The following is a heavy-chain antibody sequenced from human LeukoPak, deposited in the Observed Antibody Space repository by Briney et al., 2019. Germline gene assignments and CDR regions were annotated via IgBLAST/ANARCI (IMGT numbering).Heavy chain of an antibody. J-gene: IGHJ4*02. CDR3: ARDSCSSTSCRRKFDN. D-gene: IGHD2-2*01. CDR1: GGSITSSNYF. Sequence: SETLSLTCTVSGGSITSSNYFWGWIRQSPGKGLERIVSIYYSGSTYYNPSLKSRVTISVETSKIHFSLKLSSVTAADSAVYYCARDSCSSTSCRRKFDNWGQGTLVAVSS. V-gene: IGHV4-39*07. CDR2: IYYSGST.